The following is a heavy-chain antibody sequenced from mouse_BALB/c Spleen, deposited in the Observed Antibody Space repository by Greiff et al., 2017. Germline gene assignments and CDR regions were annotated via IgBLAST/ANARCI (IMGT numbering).Heavy chain of an antibody. CDR1: GYTFTSYT. CDR3: ARLSYYGSSYEDAMDY. CDR2: INPSSGYT. Sequence: VQLQQSGAELARPGASVKMSCKASGYTFTSYTMHWVKQRPGQGLEWIGYINPSSGYTNYNQKFKDKATLTADKSSSTAYMQLSSLTSEDSAVYYCARLSYYGSSYEDAMDYWGQGTSVTVSS. D-gene: IGHD1-1*01. J-gene: IGHJ4*01. V-gene: IGHV1-4*01.